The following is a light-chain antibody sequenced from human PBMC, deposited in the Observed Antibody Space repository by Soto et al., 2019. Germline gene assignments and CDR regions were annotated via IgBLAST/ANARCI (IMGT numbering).Light chain of an antibody. Sequence: VLTQPASVSGSPGQSITISCTGTSSDIGRYNYVSWYQQYPGKAPKFMIYDVSNRPSGVSNRFSGSKSGNTASLTISGLQAEDEADYYCSSYISSSTYVFGTGTKVTVL. CDR3: SSYISSSTYV. CDR1: SSDIGRYNY. V-gene: IGLV2-14*01. J-gene: IGLJ1*01. CDR2: DVS.